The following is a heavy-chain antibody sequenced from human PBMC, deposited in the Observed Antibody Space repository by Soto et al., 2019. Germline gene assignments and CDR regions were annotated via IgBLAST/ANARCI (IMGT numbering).Heavy chain of an antibody. J-gene: IGHJ4*02. CDR3: ARALGSGYEAGEY. D-gene: IGHD5-12*01. Sequence: QVQLVQSGAEVKKPGSSVKVSCKASGGTFSIYAVSWVRQAPGQGLEWLGGIIPIIGTRNYAQRFQGRIPTTGDEPTSTASTELSSLQSEDTTVYNCARALGSGYEAGEYWGQANVVTVSS. CDR1: GGTFSIYA. CDR2: IIPIIGTR. V-gene: IGHV1-69*12.